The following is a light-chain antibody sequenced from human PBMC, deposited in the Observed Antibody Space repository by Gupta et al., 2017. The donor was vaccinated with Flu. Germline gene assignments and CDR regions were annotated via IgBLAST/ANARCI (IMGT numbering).Light chain of an antibody. CDR2: GAS. Sequence: SPATLSVSPGERVTLSCRASESVSSNLAWYQRKPGPPPRLLIYGASNRAAGVPARFSGSGSGTDFTLTISSLQSEDSAIYDCQHYRHWPLFGQGTRLEVK. CDR3: QHYRHWPL. V-gene: IGKV3-15*01. CDR1: ESVSSN. J-gene: IGKJ2*01.